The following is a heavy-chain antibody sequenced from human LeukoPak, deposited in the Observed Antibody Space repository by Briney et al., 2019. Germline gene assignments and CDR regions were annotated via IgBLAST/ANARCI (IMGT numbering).Heavy chain of an antibody. Sequence: GRSLRLSCAASGSTFSSYAMRWVRQAPGKGLEWVAVISYDGSNKYYADSVKGRFTISRDNSKNTLYLQMNSLRAEDTAVYYCARTVVAIAVAGYFDYWGQGTLVTVSS. CDR2: ISYDGSNK. CDR1: GSTFSSYA. J-gene: IGHJ4*02. D-gene: IGHD6-19*01. CDR3: ARTVVAIAVAGYFDY. V-gene: IGHV3-30-3*01.